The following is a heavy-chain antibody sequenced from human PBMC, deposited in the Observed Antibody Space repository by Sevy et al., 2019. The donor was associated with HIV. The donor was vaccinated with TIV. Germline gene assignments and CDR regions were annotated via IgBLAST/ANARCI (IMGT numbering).Heavy chain of an antibody. V-gene: IGHV3-23*01. Sequence: GGSLRLSCAASGFKFSSYAMSWVRQPPGKGLEWVSTISGSGGSTYYADSVKGRFTISRDNSKNSLYLQMSSLRVEDTAMYFCAKHYGSGWHEFDFWGQGTLVTVSS. J-gene: IGHJ4*02. CDR3: AKHYGSGWHEFDF. CDR2: ISGSGGST. D-gene: IGHD6-25*01. CDR1: GFKFSSYA.